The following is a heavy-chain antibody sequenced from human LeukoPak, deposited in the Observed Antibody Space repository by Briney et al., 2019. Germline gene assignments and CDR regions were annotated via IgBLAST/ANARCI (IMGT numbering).Heavy chain of an antibody. V-gene: IGHV4-61*02. Sequence: SETLSLTCTVSGGSISSGSYYWSWIRQPAGKGLEWIGRIYTSGSTNYNPSLKSRVIIMIDTPKNHFSLTLSSVTAADTAVYYCARSDGYGLVGIWGQGTMVTVSS. CDR3: ARSDGYGLVGI. CDR1: GGSISSGSYY. D-gene: IGHD3-10*01. CDR2: IYTSGST. J-gene: IGHJ3*02.